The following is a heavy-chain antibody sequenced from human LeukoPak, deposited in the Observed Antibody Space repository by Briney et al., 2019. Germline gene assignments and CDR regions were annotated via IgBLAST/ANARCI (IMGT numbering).Heavy chain of an antibody. CDR1: GGSISSYY. CDR3: ARFRYTYYDILTGYYGRREWNAFDI. V-gene: IGHV4-59*08. CDR2: IYYSGST. J-gene: IGHJ3*02. Sequence: PSETLSLTCTVSGGSISSYYWSWIRQPPGKGLEWIGYIYYSGSTNYNPSLKSRVTISVDTSKNQFSLKLSSVTAADTAVYYCARFRYTYYDILTGYYGRREWNAFDIWGQGTIVTVSS. D-gene: IGHD3-9*01.